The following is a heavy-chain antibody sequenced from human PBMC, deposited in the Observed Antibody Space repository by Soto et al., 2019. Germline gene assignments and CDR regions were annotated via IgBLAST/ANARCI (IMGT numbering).Heavy chain of an antibody. D-gene: IGHD3-3*01. Sequence: EVQLVESGGGLVKPGGSLRLSCAASGFTFSSYSMNWVRQAPGKGLEWVSSISSSSSYIYYADSVKGRFTISRDNAKNSLYLQMNSLRAEDTAVYYCARKVTTFGVVTDYYYGMDVWGQGTTVTVSS. J-gene: IGHJ6*02. CDR1: GFTFSSYS. CDR3: ARKVTTFGVVTDYYYGMDV. CDR2: ISSSSSYI. V-gene: IGHV3-21*01.